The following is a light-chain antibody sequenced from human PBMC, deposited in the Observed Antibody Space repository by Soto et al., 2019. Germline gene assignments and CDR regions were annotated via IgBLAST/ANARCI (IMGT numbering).Light chain of an antibody. CDR3: CSYAGSGIVV. CDR1: SNDIGNYNL. V-gene: IGLV2-23*02. J-gene: IGLJ2*01. CDR2: EVT. Sequence: QSALTQPASVSGSPGQSITISCTGTSNDIGNYNLVSWYQQHPGKVPKVMIYEVTKRPSGVSNRFSGSKSGNTASLTISGLQAEDEADYYCCSYAGSGIVVFGGGTQLTVL.